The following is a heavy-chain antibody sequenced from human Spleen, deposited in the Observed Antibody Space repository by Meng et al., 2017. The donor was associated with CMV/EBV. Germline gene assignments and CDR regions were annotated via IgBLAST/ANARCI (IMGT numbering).Heavy chain of an antibody. CDR3: AHRDYCSGGTCTFDY. D-gene: IGHD2-15*01. Sequence: GFPLRPSGMGVGWLRQPPGKALAWLALIYWDDDKRYSPSLKSRLTITKDTSKNQVVLTMTNMDPVDTATYYCAHRDYCSGGTCTFDYWGQGTLVTVSS. V-gene: IGHV2-5*02. CDR2: IYWDDDK. J-gene: IGHJ4*02. CDR1: GFPLRPSGMG.